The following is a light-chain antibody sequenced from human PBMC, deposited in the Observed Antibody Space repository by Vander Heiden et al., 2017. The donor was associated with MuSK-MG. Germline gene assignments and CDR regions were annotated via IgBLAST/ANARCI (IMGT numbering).Light chain of an antibody. V-gene: IGKV3-15*01. J-gene: IGKJ2*01. CDR1: QSVSSN. Sequence: EIVMTQSPATLSVSPGERATLSCRASQSVSSNLAWYQQKPGQAPRLLIYGASTRATGIPARFSGSGSGTEFTLTISSLQSEDFAVYYCQQENTWPRTFRQGTKLEIK. CDR3: QQENTWPRT. CDR2: GAS.